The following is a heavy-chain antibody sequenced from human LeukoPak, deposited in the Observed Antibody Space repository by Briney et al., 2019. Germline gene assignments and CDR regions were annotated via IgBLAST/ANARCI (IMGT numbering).Heavy chain of an antibody. D-gene: IGHD2-2*02. CDR2: IWYDGSNK. Sequence: GRSLRLSCAASGFTLSSYGMHWVRQAPGKGLEWVAVIWYDGSNKYYADSVKGRFTISRDNSKNTLYLQMNSLRAEDTAVNYCAKDDSYCSSTSCYSGIMDYWGQGALVTVSS. CDR1: GFTLSSYG. J-gene: IGHJ4*02. V-gene: IGHV3-33*06. CDR3: AKDDSYCSSTSCYSGIMDY.